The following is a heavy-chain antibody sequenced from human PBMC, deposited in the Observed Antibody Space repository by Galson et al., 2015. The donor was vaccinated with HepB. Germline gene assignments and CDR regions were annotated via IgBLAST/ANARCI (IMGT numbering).Heavy chain of an antibody. CDR1: GFTFSDYY. D-gene: IGHD6-19*01. V-gene: IGHV3-11*05. CDR2: INSSSSYT. CDR3: ARERGSGGGIDY. Sequence: SLRLSCAASGFTFSDYYMSWIRQAPGKGLEWVSYINSSSSYTNYADSVKGRFTISRDNAKNSLYLQMNSLRAEDTAVYYCARERGSGGGIDYWGQGTLVTVSS. J-gene: IGHJ4*02.